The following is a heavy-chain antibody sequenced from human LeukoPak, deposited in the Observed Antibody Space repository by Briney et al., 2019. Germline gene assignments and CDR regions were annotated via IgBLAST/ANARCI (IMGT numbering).Heavy chain of an antibody. D-gene: IGHD2-15*01. J-gene: IGHJ5*02. V-gene: IGHV4-4*07. CDR1: GGSISSYY. Sequence: SETLSLTCTVSGGSISSYYWSWIRQSAGKGLEWIGRIYTSGSTNYNPSLKSRVTMSVDTSKNQFSLKLSSVTAADTAVYYCARVVVVAATLDNWFDPWGQGTLVTVSS. CDR2: IYTSGST. CDR3: ARVVVVAATLDNWFDP.